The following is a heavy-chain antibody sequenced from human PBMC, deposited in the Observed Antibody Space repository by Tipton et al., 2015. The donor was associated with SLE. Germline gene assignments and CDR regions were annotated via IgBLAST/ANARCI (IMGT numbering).Heavy chain of an antibody. CDR1: GFSFGDHG. CDR2: ISSSSNFI. CDR3: ARAESSSSYFDY. D-gene: IGHD6-6*01. J-gene: IGHJ4*02. Sequence: QLVQSGGGLVQPGRSLRLSCTASGFSFGDHGMNWVRQAPGKGLEWVSSISSSSNFIYYADSVKGRFTISRDNSKNSVYLQMNSLRAEDTGVYYCARAESSSSYFDYWGQGTLVAVSS. V-gene: IGHV3-21*03.